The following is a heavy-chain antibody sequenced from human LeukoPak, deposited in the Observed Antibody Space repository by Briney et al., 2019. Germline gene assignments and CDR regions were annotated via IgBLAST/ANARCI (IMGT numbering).Heavy chain of an antibody. J-gene: IGHJ4*02. CDR1: GYTFTSYG. CDR3: ARDLKPNHFRRSFDY. V-gene: IGHV1-18*01. D-gene: IGHD3-3*02. CDR2: ISAYNGNT. Sequence: AASVKVSCKASGYTFTSYGISWVRQAPGQGLEWMGWISAYNGNTNYAQKLQGRVTMTTDTSTSTAYMELRSLRSDDTAVYYCARDLKPNHFRRSFDYWGQGTLVTVSS.